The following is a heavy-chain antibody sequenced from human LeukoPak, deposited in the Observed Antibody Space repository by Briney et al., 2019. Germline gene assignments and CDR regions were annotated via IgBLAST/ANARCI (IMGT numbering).Heavy chain of an antibody. CDR2: ISSSSSYI. CDR1: GFSFSIYS. CDR3: ARVTTVNWFDP. Sequence: GGSLRLSCVTSGFSFSIYSMNWVRQAPGKGLEWVSSISSSSSYIYYADSVKGRFTISRDNAKNSLYLQMNSLRAEDTAVYYCARVTTVNWFDPWGQGTLVTVSS. J-gene: IGHJ5*02. D-gene: IGHD4-17*01. V-gene: IGHV3-21*01.